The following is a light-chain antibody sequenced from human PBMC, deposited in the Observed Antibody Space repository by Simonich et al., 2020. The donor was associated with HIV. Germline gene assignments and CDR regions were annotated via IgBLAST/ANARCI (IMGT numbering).Light chain of an antibody. CDR3: CSYISSTTV. CDR2: DVS. CDR1: SSDVGGYNF. V-gene: IGLV2-14*03. Sequence: QSALTQPASVSGSPGQSITISYTGTSSDVGGYNFVSWYQQHPGKAPKLMIYDVSNRPSGVSNRFSGSKYGNTASLTISGLQAEDEANYYCCSYISSTTVFGGGTKLTVL. J-gene: IGLJ3*02.